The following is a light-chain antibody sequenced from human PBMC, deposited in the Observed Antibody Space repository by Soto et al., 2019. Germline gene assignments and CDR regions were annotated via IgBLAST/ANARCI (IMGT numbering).Light chain of an antibody. CDR2: GVS. CDR3: HQYGTSPCT. V-gene: IGKV3-20*01. J-gene: IGKJ2*02. Sequence: ENVLTQSPGMVSLSPGEGVTLSCRASQSVSASYFAWYQQRPGQAPRLLIYGVSNRATGIPDRFSGSGSGTDFTLTISRLEPEDFVVYYCHQYGTSPCTFGQGTKLEIK. CDR1: QSVSASY.